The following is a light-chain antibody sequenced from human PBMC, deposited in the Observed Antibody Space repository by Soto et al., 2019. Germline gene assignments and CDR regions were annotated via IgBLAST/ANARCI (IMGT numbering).Light chain of an antibody. Sequence: QSVLTQPASVSGSPGQSITISCTGTSGDVGGYNYVSWYQQHPGKAPKLMIYEVSNRPSGVSNRFSGSKSGNTASLTISGLXAEDEADYYCSSYTSSSTLYVFGTGTKVTVL. CDR1: SGDVGGYNY. J-gene: IGLJ1*01. CDR3: SSYTSSSTLYV. CDR2: EVS. V-gene: IGLV2-14*01.